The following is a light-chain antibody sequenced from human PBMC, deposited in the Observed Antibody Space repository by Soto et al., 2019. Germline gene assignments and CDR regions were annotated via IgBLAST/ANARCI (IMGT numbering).Light chain of an antibody. CDR1: QSVSSN. J-gene: IGKJ4*01. CDR2: GAS. Sequence: EIVLTQSPATLSVSPGERATLSCRASQSVSSNLAWYQQKPGQAPRLLMFGASTRATNIPARFSGSGSGKELALTISSLQSEDFAVYYCQQYFNWPPLTFGGGTKVEI. CDR3: QQYFNWPPLT. V-gene: IGKV3-15*01.